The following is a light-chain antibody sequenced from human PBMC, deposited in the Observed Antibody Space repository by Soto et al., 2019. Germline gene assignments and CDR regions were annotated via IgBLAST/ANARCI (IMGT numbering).Light chain of an antibody. J-gene: IGLJ2*01. V-gene: IGLV2-23*01. Sequence: QSALTQPASVSGSPGQSITISCTGTSSDVGSYNLVSWYQQRPGTAPKLMIYEGSKLPSGVSNRFSGSKSGNTASLTISGLQAEEEADYYCCSYAGRGVFGGGTKVTVL. CDR2: EGS. CDR3: CSYAGRGV. CDR1: SSDVGSYNL.